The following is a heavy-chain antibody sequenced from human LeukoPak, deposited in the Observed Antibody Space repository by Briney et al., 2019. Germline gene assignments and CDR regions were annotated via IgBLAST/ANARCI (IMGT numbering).Heavy chain of an antibody. CDR2: INPSGGDT. Sequence: ASVKVSCKASGYILSSYNMHWVRQAPGQGLEWLGIINPSGGDTKYAQKFQGRVTLTRDKSTSTVYMELSSLTSEDTAIYYCAKAANYDILTGYYLDYWGQGTLVTVSS. V-gene: IGHV1-46*01. CDR1: GYILSSYN. CDR3: AKAANYDILTGYYLDY. D-gene: IGHD3-9*01. J-gene: IGHJ4*02.